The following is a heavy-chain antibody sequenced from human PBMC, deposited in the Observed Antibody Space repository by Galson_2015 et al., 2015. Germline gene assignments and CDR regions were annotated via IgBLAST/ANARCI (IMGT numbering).Heavy chain of an antibody. CDR2: INPSGGST. J-gene: IGHJ5*02. Sequence: SVKVSCKASGYTFTSYYMHWVRQAPGQGLEWMGIINPSGGSTSYAQKFQGRVTVTRDTSTSTVYMELSSLRSEDTAVYYCARGGIAVAGPERGGWFDPWGQGTLVTVSS. CDR3: ARGGIAVAGPERGGWFDP. V-gene: IGHV1-46*01. CDR1: GYTFTSYY. D-gene: IGHD6-19*01.